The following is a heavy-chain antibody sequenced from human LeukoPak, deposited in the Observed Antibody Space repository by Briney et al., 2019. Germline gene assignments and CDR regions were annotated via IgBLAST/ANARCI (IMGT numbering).Heavy chain of an antibody. CDR3: AKCGDFIAASYNWFDP. CDR2: INPNSGGT. V-gene: IGHV1-2*06. D-gene: IGHD6-13*01. J-gene: IGHJ5*02. CDR1: GYTFTDYY. Sequence: ASVKVSCKASGYTFTDYYMHWVRQAPGQGLEWMGRINPNSGGTKYAQKFQGRVTMTWDTSISTAYMELNRLTSDDTAVYYCAKCGDFIAASYNWFDPWGPGTLVTVSS.